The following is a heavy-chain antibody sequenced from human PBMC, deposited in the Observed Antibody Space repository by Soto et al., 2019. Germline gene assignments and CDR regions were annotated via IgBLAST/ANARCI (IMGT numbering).Heavy chain of an antibody. CDR3: ARIGYSSSSFDY. J-gene: IGHJ4*02. CDR2: IKQDGSEI. CDR1: GFTFSVYW. V-gene: IGHV3-7*05. D-gene: IGHD6-6*01. Sequence: GGSLRLSCAASGFTFSVYWMSWVRQAPGKGLEWVANIKQDGSEIDQVGSLKGRFTISRDNAKNPVYLQMNSLRAEDTAVYYCARIGYSSSSFDYWGQGTLVTVSS.